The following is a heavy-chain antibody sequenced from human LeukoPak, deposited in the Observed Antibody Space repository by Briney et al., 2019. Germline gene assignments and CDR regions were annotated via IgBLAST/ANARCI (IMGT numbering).Heavy chain of an antibody. V-gene: IGHV3-48*02. CDR1: GFTFSGYS. CDR2: IVTSGTTI. J-gene: IGHJ4*02. Sequence: PGGSLRLSCAASGFTFSGYSMNWVRQAPGKGLEWVSYIVTSGTTIYYADSVKGRFTISRDNAKNSLYLQMNSLRDEDTAVYYCAGILGFTLDYWGQGTLVTVSS. D-gene: IGHD3-10*01. CDR3: AGILGFTLDY.